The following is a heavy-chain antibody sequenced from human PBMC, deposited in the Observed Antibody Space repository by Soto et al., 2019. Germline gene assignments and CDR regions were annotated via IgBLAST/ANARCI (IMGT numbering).Heavy chain of an antibody. D-gene: IGHD5-12*01. J-gene: IGHJ4*02. CDR2: MNPNSGNT. V-gene: IGHV1-8*01. CDR1: GYTFTSYD. CDR3: TRAGIVATAYYFDY. Sequence: ASVKVSCKASGYTFTSYDINWVRQATGQGLEWMGWMNPNSGNTGYAQKFQGRVTMTRNTSISTAYMELSSLKTEDTAVYYCTRAGIVATAYYFDYWGQGTLVTVSS.